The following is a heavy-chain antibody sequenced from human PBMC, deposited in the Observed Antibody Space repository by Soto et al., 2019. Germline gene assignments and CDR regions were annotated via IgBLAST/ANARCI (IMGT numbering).Heavy chain of an antibody. Sequence: SETLSLTCVVSGGSLSSYYWSWIRQPPGKGLEWIGYIYYSGSTNYNPSLKSRVTVSVDASKNQFSLKLSSVTAADTAVYYCARTWGSTNDSWGRRPPVTVSS. J-gene: IGHJ4*02. V-gene: IGHV4-59*01. CDR3: ARTWGSTNDS. CDR1: GGSLSSYY. D-gene: IGHD3-16*01. CDR2: IYYSGST.